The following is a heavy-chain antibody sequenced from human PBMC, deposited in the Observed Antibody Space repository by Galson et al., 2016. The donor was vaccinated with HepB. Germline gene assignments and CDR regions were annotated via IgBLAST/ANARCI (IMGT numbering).Heavy chain of an antibody. J-gene: IGHJ4*02. CDR1: GGSINTYY. Sequence: SETLSLTCTVSGGSINTYYWSWIRQPPGKGLEWIGYIYYSGTTKYNPSLKSRVTISVDTSKNQFSLKLSSVTAADTAVYYCARDSVSGFDYWGRGTLVTVSS. V-gene: IGHV4-59*01. CDR2: IYYSGTT. CDR3: ARDSVSGFDY. D-gene: IGHD5/OR15-5a*01.